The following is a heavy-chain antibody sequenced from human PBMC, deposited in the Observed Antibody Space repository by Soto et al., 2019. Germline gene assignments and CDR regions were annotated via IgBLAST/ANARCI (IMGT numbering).Heavy chain of an antibody. Sequence: GASVKVSCKASGYTFTSYGISWVRQAPGQGLEWMGWISAYNGNTNYAQKLQGRLSISGDTSTSTAYMELSSLRSEDTAVYYCARFKGPVRRAGDIWGQGTLVTVSS. CDR1: GYTFTSYG. CDR3: ARFKGPVRRAGDI. CDR2: ISAYNGNT. D-gene: IGHD6-19*01. V-gene: IGHV1-18*01. J-gene: IGHJ4*02.